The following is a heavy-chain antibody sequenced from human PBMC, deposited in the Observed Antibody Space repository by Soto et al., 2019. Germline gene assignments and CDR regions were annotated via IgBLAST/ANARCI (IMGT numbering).Heavy chain of an antibody. Sequence: GGSLRLSCAASGFTFSSYGMHWVRQAPGKGLEWVAVISYDGSNKYYADSVKGRFTISRDNSKNTLYLQMNSLRAEDTAVYYCAKATVAATLFYYYYGMDVWGQGTTVTVSS. J-gene: IGHJ6*02. D-gene: IGHD2-15*01. V-gene: IGHV3-30*18. CDR2: ISYDGSNK. CDR1: GFTFSSYG. CDR3: AKATVAATLFYYYYGMDV.